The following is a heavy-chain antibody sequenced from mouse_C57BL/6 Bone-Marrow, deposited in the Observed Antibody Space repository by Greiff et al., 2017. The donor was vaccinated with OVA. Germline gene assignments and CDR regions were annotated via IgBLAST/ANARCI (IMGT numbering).Heavy chain of an antibody. J-gene: IGHJ3*01. CDR1: GYTFTSYW. V-gene: IGHV1-50*01. CDR2: IDPSDSYT. Sequence: QVQLQQPGAELVKPGASVKLSSKASGYTFTSYWMQWVKQRPGQGLEWIGEIDPSDSYTNYNQKFKGKATLTVDTSSSTAYMQLSSLTSEDSAVYYCARWFAYWGQGTLVTVSA. CDR3: ARWFAY.